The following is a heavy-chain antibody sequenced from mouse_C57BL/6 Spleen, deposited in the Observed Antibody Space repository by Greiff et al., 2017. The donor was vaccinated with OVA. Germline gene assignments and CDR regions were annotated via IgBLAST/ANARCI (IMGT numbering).Heavy chain of an antibody. J-gene: IGHJ3*01. CDR1: GFTFSSYA. CDR3: TREYYGSSSFAY. D-gene: IGHD1-1*01. Sequence: EVKLMESGEGLVKPGGSLKLSCAASGFTFSSYAMSWVRQTPEKRLEWVAYISSGGDYIYYADTVKGRFTISRDNARNTLYLQMSSLKSEDTAMYYCTREYYGSSSFAYWGQGTLVTVSA. CDR2: ISSGGDYI. V-gene: IGHV5-9-1*02.